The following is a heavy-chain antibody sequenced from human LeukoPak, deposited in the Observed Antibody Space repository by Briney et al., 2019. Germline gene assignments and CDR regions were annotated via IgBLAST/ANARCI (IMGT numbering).Heavy chain of an antibody. CDR1: GFTFDKYG. V-gene: IGHV3-30*18. CDR2: VSFDGNNK. Sequence: GGSLRLSCAASGFTFDKYGMHWVRQAPGKGLEWVAVVSFDGNNKYYADSVKGRFTISRDNSRNTLYLQMNSLRAEDTAVYYCANFMVVTATFDHWGRGTLVTVSS. J-gene: IGHJ4*02. D-gene: IGHD2-21*02. CDR3: ANFMVVTATFDH.